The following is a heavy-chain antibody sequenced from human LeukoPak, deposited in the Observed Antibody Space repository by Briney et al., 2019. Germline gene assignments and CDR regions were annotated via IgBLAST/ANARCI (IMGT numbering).Heavy chain of an antibody. CDR2: ISAYNDNT. CDR1: GYTFTSYG. J-gene: IGHJ4*02. CDR3: ARDRGTYCGGDCPSGDY. Sequence: GASVKVSCKASGYTFTSYGITWVRQAPGQGLEGMGWISAYNDNTNYAQKVQGRVTMTTDTYSSTAYMELRSLRSDDTAVCYCARDRGTYCGGDCPSGDYWGQGTLVTVSS. V-gene: IGHV1-18*01. D-gene: IGHD2-21*02.